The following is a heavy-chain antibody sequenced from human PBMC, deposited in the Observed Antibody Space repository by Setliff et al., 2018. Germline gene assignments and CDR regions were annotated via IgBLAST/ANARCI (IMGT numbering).Heavy chain of an antibody. D-gene: IGHD3-9*01. Sequence: TLFLTCAVYGGSFSGYYWSWIRQPPGKGLEWIGEINHSGSTNYNPSLKSRVTISVDTSKNQFSLKLSSVTAADTAVYYCARGARYFDWLFDPDYYFDYWGQGTLVTVS. V-gene: IGHV4-34*01. J-gene: IGHJ4*02. CDR2: INHSGST. CDR1: GGSFSGYY. CDR3: ARGARYFDWLFDPDYYFDY.